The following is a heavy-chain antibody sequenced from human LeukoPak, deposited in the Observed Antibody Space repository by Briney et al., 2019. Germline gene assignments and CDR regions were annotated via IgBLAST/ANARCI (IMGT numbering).Heavy chain of an antibody. CDR2: ISYDGSNK. D-gene: IGHD3-3*01. Sequence: GRSLRLSCAASGFTFSTYAMHWVRQAPGKGLEWLAVISYDGSNKYYADSVKGRFTISRDNSKNTLSLQMNSLRAEDTAVYYCARDHYGFWSGFFYWGQGTLVTVSS. J-gene: IGHJ4*02. CDR3: ARDHYGFWSGFFY. CDR1: GFTFSTYA. V-gene: IGHV3-30*04.